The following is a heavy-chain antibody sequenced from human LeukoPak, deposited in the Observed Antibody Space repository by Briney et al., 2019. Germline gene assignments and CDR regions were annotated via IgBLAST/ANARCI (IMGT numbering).Heavy chain of an antibody. D-gene: IGHD2-15*01. CDR1: GYTFTSYA. CDR2: INAGNGNT. Sequence: ASVKVSCKASGYTFTSYAMHWVRQAPGQRLEWMGWINAGNGNTKYSQKFQGRVTITRDTSASTAYMELSSLRSEDTAVYYCAREWDCSGGGCYSDDYWGQGTLVTVSS. CDR3: AREWDCSGGGCYSDDY. J-gene: IGHJ4*02. V-gene: IGHV1-3*01.